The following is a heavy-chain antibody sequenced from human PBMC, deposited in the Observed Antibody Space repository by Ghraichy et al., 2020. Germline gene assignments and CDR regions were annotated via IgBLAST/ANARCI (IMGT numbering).Heavy chain of an antibody. V-gene: IGHV3-74*01. D-gene: IGHD5-18*01. CDR3: ARGYNYGSNDY. CDR1: GFTFSSYW. J-gene: IGHJ4*02. CDR2: INNDGSST. Sequence: GGSLRLSCAASGFTFSSYWMNWVRQTPEKGLVWVSRINNDGSSTTYADSVTGRFTISRDNAENTLYLQMNSLRAEDTAVYYCARGYNYGSNDYWGQGTLVTVSS.